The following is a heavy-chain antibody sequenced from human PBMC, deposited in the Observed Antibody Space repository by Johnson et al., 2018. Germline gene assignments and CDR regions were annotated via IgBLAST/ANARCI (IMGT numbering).Heavy chain of an antibody. V-gene: IGHV3-30*18. D-gene: IGHD5-12*01. CDR3: AKDREGGYPVD. J-gene: IGHJ4*02. CDR2: ISYDGSNK. CDR1: GFTFSSYG. Sequence: QVQLVESGGGVVQPGRSLRLSCAASGFTFSSYGMHWVRQAPGKGLEWVAVISYDGSNKYYADSVKGRFTIPRDNSKNTVYLEMNSLRGEDTAVYYCAKDREGGYPVDWGQGTLVTVSS.